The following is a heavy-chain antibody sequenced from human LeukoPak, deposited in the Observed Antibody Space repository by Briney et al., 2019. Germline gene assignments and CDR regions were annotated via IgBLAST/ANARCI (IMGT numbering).Heavy chain of an antibody. Sequence: PGGSLRLSCAASGFTFSSDWMHWVRQAPGKGLVWVSRINRDGRSTTYADSVKGRFTISRDNAKNTLYLQMNSLTAEDTAVFYCARDLGHCSGGSCYSWYYFNYWGQGTLVTVSS. CDR2: INRDGRST. CDR3: ARDLGHCSGGSCYSWYYFNY. D-gene: IGHD2-15*01. J-gene: IGHJ4*02. V-gene: IGHV3-74*01. CDR1: GFTFSSDW.